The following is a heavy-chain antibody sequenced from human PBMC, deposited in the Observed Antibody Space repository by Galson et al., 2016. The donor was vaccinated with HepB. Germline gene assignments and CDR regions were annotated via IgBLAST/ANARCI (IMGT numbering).Heavy chain of an antibody. Sequence: SLRLSCAVSGFTFRNYWMHWVRQAPGKGLVWLSRVDSDGGGTSYADFVKGRFTISRDNAKNTAYLLMNSLRADDTAVYYCARGGYHHGFDIWGRGTTVTVSP. J-gene: IGHJ3*02. D-gene: IGHD2-2*01. CDR1: GFTFRNYW. CDR3: ARGGYHHGFDI. V-gene: IGHV3-74*01. CDR2: VDSDGGGT.